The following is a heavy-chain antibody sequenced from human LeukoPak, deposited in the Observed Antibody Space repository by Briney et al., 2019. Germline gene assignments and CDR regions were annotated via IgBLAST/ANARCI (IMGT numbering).Heavy chain of an antibody. Sequence: SETLSLTCTVSGGSISSSSYYWGWIRQPPGKGLEWIGSIYYSGSTYYNPSLKSRVTISVDTSKNQFALKLGAVTAADTAVYDWARERRFVEWLLGGWFDSWGQGTLVTVSS. CDR2: IYYSGST. CDR3: ARERRFVEWLLGGWFDS. D-gene: IGHD3-3*01. J-gene: IGHJ5*01. CDR1: GGSISSSSYY. V-gene: IGHV4-39*06.